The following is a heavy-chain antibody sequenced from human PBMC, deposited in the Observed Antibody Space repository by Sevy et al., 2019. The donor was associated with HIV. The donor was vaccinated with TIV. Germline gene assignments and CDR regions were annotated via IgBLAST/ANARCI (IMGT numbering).Heavy chain of an antibody. D-gene: IGHD3-10*01. Sequence: GGSLRLSCVASGFTFSSHAMSWVHQAPGKGLQWVSALSGSGSYTYYTDSVKGRFTISRDNSKNTLYLQRKRLRDEDTDVYYCEKERVKGNNYGSGSYPNWFDSWGQGTLVTVSS. J-gene: IGHJ5*01. CDR1: GFTFSSHA. V-gene: IGHV3-23*01. CDR3: EKERVKGNNYGSGSYPNWFDS. CDR2: LSGSGSYT.